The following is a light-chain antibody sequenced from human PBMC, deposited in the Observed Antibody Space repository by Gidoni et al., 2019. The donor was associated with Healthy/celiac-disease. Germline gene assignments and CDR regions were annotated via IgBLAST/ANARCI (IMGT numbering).Light chain of an antibody. J-gene: IGLJ3*02. CDR3: SSYTSSSTPNWV. CDR1: SSDVGGYNY. V-gene: IGLV2-14*01. CDR2: EVS. Sequence: QSALTQPASVSGSPGQSIPISCTGTSSDVGGYNYVPWYQQHPGKAPKLMIYEVSNRPSGVSNRFSGSKSGNTASLTISGLQAEDEADYYCSSYTSSSTPNWVFGGGTKLTVL.